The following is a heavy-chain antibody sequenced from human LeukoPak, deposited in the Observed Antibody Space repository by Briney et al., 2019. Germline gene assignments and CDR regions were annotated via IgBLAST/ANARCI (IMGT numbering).Heavy chain of an antibody. Sequence: GGSLRLSCAASGFTFSDYYLTWIRQAPGKGLEWVSYISSSSSDTNYADSVRGRFTISRDNSKNTLYLQMNSLRAEDTAVYYCAKDWGYCSGGSCGADYWGQGTLVTVSS. J-gene: IGHJ4*02. CDR1: GFTFSDYY. CDR2: ISSSSSDT. V-gene: IGHV3-11*05. CDR3: AKDWGYCSGGSCGADY. D-gene: IGHD2-15*01.